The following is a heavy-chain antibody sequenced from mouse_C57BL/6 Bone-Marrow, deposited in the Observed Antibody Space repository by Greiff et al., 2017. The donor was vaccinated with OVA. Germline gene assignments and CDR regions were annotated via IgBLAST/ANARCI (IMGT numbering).Heavy chain of an antibody. Sequence: QVQLKESGAELVRPGTSVKVSCKASGYAFTNYLIEWVKQRPGQGLEWIGVINPGSGGTNYNATFKGKAKLTEDKSSSTAYMQLSSLTSEESAVYFCARNYGSSSHFDYWGQGTTLTVSS. D-gene: IGHD1-1*01. CDR1: GYAFTNYL. V-gene: IGHV1-54*01. J-gene: IGHJ2*01. CDR3: ARNYGSSSHFDY. CDR2: INPGSGGT.